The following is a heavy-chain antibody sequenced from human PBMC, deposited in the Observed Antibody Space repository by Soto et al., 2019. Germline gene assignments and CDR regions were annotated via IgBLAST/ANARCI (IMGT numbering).Heavy chain of an antibody. CDR1: GDTFNSYT. D-gene: IGHD3-10*01. CDR3: ATSYGSGSQAFDY. Sequence: QVHLVQSGAELRKPGSSVRVSCKASGDTFNSYTINWVRQAPGLGLEWMGRTIPILSMSNYALKFQGRLTITADKSTSTAYMVLSSLSSEDTAIYYCATSYGSGSQAFDYWGQGALVTVSS. V-gene: IGHV1-69*02. J-gene: IGHJ4*02. CDR2: TIPILSMS.